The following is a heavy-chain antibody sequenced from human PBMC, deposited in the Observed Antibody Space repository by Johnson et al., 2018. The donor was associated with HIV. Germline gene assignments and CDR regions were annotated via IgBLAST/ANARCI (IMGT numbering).Heavy chain of an antibody. CDR3: ARDQAIFGVVLASDAFDI. CDR1: GFTFSIYT. J-gene: IGHJ3*02. Sequence: VQLVESGGGVVQPGKSLRLSCAASGFTFSIYTIHWVRQAPGKGLECVAAISYDGGTTYYSDSVKGRFTISRDNSRNTLYLQMNSLRAEDTAVYYCARDQAIFGVVLASDAFDIWGQGTMVTVSS. D-gene: IGHD3-3*01. V-gene: IGHV3-30-3*01. CDR2: ISYDGGTT.